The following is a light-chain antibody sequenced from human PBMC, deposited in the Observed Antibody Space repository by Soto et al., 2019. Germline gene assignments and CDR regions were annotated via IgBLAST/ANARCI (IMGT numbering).Light chain of an antibody. Sequence: EIVLTQSPGTLSVSPGERATLSCRASQSVSSSYLAWYQQKPGQAPGLLIYGASSRATGIPDRFSGSGSGTDFTLTISRLEPEDFAVYYCQHYGSSLWTFGQGTKVEFK. CDR1: QSVSSSY. CDR3: QHYGSSLWT. V-gene: IGKV3-20*01. CDR2: GAS. J-gene: IGKJ1*01.